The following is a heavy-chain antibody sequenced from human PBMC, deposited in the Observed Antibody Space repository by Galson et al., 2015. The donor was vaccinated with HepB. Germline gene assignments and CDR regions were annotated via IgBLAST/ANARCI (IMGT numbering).Heavy chain of an antibody. CDR2: ISYDGSNK. J-gene: IGHJ6*02. D-gene: IGHD3-10*01. V-gene: IGHV3-30*18. CDR1: GFTFSSYA. Sequence: SLRLSCAASGFTFSSYAMSWVRQAPGKGLEWVAVISYDGSNKYYADSVKGRFTISRDNSKNTLYLQMNSLRAEDTAVYYCAKGLLLLLWFGDGMDVWGQGTTVTVSS. CDR3: AKGLLLLLWFGDGMDV.